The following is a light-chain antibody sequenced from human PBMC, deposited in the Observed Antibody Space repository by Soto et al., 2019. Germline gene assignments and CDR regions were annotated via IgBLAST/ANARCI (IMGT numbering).Light chain of an antibody. Sequence: QSVLTQPPSASGTPGQRVTISCSGRSSNIGSNSVFWYQQLPGTAPKLLIYTNNQRPSGVPDRFSGSKSGASASLAISGLRSEDEADYYCATWDDTLRGPVFGGGTKLTVL. CDR2: TNN. V-gene: IGLV1-47*02. J-gene: IGLJ3*02. CDR3: ATWDDTLRGPV. CDR1: SSNIGSNS.